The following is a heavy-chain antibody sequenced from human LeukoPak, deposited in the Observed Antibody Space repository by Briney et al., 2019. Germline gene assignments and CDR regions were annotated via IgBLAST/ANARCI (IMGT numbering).Heavy chain of an antibody. CDR3: ARHRDSSGWYWYYFDY. CDR2: IYYSGST. J-gene: IGHJ4*02. D-gene: IGHD6-19*01. CDR1: GGSISSYY. V-gene: IGHV4-59*08. Sequence: SETLSLTCTVSGGSISSYYWSWIRQPPGKGLEWIGYIYYSGSTNYNPSLKSRVTISVDTSKNQFSLKQSSVTAADTAVYYCARHRDSSGWYWYYFDYWGQGTLVTVSS.